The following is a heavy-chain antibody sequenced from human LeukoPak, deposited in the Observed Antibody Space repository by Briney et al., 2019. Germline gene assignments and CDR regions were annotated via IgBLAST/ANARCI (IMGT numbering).Heavy chain of an antibody. J-gene: IGHJ4*02. CDR2: ISSSSSYT. V-gene: IGHV3-11*06. D-gene: IGHD1-7*01. Sequence: GGSLRLSCAASGFTFSDYYMSWIRQAPGKGLEWVSYISSSSSYTNYADSVKGRFTISRDNAKNSLYLQMNSLRAEDTAVYYCARMVRNYVVFDYWGQGTLVTVSS. CDR3: ARMVRNYVVFDY. CDR1: GFTFSDYY.